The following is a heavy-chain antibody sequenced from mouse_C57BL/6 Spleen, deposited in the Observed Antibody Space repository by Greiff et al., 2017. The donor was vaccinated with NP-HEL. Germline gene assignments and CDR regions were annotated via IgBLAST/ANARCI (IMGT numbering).Heavy chain of an antibody. Sequence: QVQLQQPGAELVKPGASVKLSCKASGYTFTSYWMHWVKQRPGQGLEWIGMIHPNSGSTNYNEKFKSKATLTVDKSSSTAYMQLSSLTYEDSAVYYCARSGRDWFAYWGQGTLVTVSA. J-gene: IGHJ3*01. CDR1: GYTFTSYW. CDR3: ARSGRDWFAY. CDR2: IHPNSGST. V-gene: IGHV1-64*01.